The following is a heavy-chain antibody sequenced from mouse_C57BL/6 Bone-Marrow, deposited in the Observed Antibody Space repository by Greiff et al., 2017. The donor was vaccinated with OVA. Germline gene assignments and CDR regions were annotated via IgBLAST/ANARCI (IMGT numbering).Heavy chain of an antibody. CDR2: IYPGSGNT. Sequence: VKLMESGPELVKPGASVKISCKASGYSFTSYYIHWVKQRPGQGLEWIGWIYPGSGNTKYNEKFKGKATLTADTTSSTAYMQLSSLTSEDSAVYYCARELLRFFAYWGQGTLVTVSA. D-gene: IGHD1-1*01. CDR3: ARELLRFFAY. CDR1: GYSFTSYY. V-gene: IGHV1-66*01. J-gene: IGHJ3*01.